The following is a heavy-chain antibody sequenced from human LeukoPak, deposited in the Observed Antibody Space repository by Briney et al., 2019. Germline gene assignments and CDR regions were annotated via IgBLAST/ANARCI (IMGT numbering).Heavy chain of an antibody. CDR2: IYSGGST. V-gene: IGHV3-66*01. CDR1: GFAFSNAW. CDR3: ASDSYSPEYFQH. D-gene: IGHD2-15*01. Sequence: GGSLRLSCAASGFAFSNAWMSWVRQAPGKGLEWISVIYSGGSTFYADSVKGRFTISRDNSKNTLYLQMNSLRAEDTAVYYCASDSYSPEYFQHWGQGTLVTVSS. J-gene: IGHJ1*01.